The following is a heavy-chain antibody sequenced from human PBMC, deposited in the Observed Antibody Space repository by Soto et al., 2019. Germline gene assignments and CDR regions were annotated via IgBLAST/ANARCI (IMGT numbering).Heavy chain of an antibody. J-gene: IGHJ4*02. V-gene: IGHV1-69*06. Sequence: QVQLVQSGAEVKKPGSSVKVSCKASGGTFSSYAISWVRQAPGQGLEWMGGIIPIFGTANYAQKFQGRVTITADKSTSPAYMELSSLRSEDTAVYYCARGPPYYYDSSGYYWDYWGQGTLVTVSS. D-gene: IGHD3-22*01. CDR2: IIPIFGTA. CDR1: GGTFSSYA. CDR3: ARGPPYYYDSSGYYWDY.